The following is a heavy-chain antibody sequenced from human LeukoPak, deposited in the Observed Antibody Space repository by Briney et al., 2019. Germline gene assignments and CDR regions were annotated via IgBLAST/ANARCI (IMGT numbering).Heavy chain of an antibody. V-gene: IGHV3-23*01. J-gene: IGHJ4*02. CDR3: AKGPEMHCSGGNCYRHFDY. CDR1: GFSFSSYA. Sequence: GGSLRLSCAASGFSFSSYAMSWVRQAPGKGLEWVSIISGSGGSTSYADSVKGRFTISRDNSRNTLYLQMNSLTAEDTAVYYCAKGPEMHCSGGNCYRHFDYWGQGTLVTVSS. D-gene: IGHD2-15*01. CDR2: ISGSGGST.